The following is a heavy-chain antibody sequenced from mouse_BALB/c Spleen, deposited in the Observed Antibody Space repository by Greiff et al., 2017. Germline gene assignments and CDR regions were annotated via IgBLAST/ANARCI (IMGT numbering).Heavy chain of an antibody. D-gene: IGHD2-3*01. CDR1: GYTFTSYW. CDR3: TIYDGYYAMDY. Sequence: QVQLQQPGAELVKPGASVKMSCKASGYTFTSYWMHWVKQRPGQGLEWIGTIDPSDSYTSYNQKFKGKATLTVDTSSSTAYMQLSSLTSEDSAVYYCTIYDGYYAMDYWGQGTSVTVSS. V-gene: IGHV1S127*01. J-gene: IGHJ4*01. CDR2: IDPSDSYT.